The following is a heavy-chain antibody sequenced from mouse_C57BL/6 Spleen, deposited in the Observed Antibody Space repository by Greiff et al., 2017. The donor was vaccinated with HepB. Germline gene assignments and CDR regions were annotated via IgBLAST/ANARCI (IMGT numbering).Heavy chain of an antibody. CDR2: ISSGSSTI. CDR3: AKSNYGFDY. Sequence: EVKLMESGGGLVKPGGSLKLSCAASGFTFSDYGMHWVRQAPEKGLEWVAYISSGSSTIYYADTVKGRFTISRDNAKNTLFLQMTSLRSEDTAMYYCAKSNYGFDYWGQGTTLTVSS. D-gene: IGHD2-5*01. V-gene: IGHV5-17*01. J-gene: IGHJ2*01. CDR1: GFTFSDYG.